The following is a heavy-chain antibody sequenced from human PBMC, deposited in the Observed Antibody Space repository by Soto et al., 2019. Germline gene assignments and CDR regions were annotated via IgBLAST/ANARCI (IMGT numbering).Heavy chain of an antibody. CDR2: ISDTGLTI. J-gene: IGHJ5*02. CDR3: AGFKEGNILGLRLLDP. V-gene: IGHV3-11*01. CDR1: GADFRGSY. D-gene: IGHD4-4*01. Sequence: PGGSLRLSCGASGADFRGSYMNWVRQAPGKGLEWISYISDTGLTIHYADSVKGRFVISRDNSKDSLYLQMNDLRPDDTAVYYCAGFKEGNILGLRLLDPWGQGTRVTAPQ.